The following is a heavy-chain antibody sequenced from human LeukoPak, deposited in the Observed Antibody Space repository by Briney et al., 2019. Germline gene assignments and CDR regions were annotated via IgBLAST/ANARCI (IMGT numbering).Heavy chain of an antibody. D-gene: IGHD1-1*01. V-gene: IGHV5-51*01. CDR1: GYSFTTYW. J-gene: IGHJ4*02. Sequence: GESLKISCKASGYSFTTYWIGWVRQMPGKGLEWMGMFYPGDSDTRKSPSFQGRVTLSADKSITTAYLQWSSLKASDTAIYYCARGPRGGNWNEALDYWGQGTLVTVSS. CDR3: ARGPRGGNWNEALDY. CDR2: FYPGDSDT.